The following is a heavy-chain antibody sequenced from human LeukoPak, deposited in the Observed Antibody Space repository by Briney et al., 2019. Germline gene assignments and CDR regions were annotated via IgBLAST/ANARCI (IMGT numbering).Heavy chain of an antibody. CDR2: IYYSGST. CDR1: GGSFSGYY. CDR3: ARHARRGGSGSV. D-gene: IGHD3-10*01. J-gene: IGHJ4*02. V-gene: IGHV4-59*08. Sequence: PSETLSLTCAVYGGSFSGYYWSWIRQPPGKGLEWIGYIYYSGSTNYNPSLKSRVTISVDTSKNQFSLKLSSVTAADTAVYYCARHARRGGSGSVWGQGTLVTVSS.